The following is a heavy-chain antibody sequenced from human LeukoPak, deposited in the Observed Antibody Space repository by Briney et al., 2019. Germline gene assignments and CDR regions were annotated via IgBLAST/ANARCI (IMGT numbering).Heavy chain of an antibody. D-gene: IGHD6-13*01. CDR3: AREGQQLAFDY. V-gene: IGHV3-33*01. Sequence: GGSLRLSCAASGFTFSSYGMHWVRQAPGKGLEWVAVIWYDGSNKYYADSVKGRFTISRDNSKNTLYLQMNSLRAEDTAVYYCAREGQQLAFDYWGQGTLVIVSS. CDR1: GFTFSSYG. CDR2: IWYDGSNK. J-gene: IGHJ4*02.